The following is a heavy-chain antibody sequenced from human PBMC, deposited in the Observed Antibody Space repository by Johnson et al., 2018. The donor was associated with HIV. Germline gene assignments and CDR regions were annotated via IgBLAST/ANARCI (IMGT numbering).Heavy chain of an antibody. CDR1: GFTVSSNY. V-gene: IGHV3-66*01. J-gene: IGHJ3*02. CDR3: VSSGCQRCAFDI. D-gene: IGHD6-19*01. Sequence: VQLVESGGDLVEPGGSLRLYCAASGFTVSSNYMSWVRQAPGKGLEWVSVIYSGGKTYYADSVKGRFTISRDNSKNTLYLQMNSLKAEDTAVYYCVSSGCQRCAFDIWGQGTMVTVSS. CDR2: IYSGGKT.